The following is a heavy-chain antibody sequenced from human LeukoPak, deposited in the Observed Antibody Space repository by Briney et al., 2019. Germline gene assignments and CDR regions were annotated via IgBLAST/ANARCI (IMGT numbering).Heavy chain of an antibody. CDR1: GFTFSCYA. CDR2: ISGSGGST. J-gene: IGHJ4*02. V-gene: IGHV3-23*01. Sequence: PGGSLRLSCAASGFTFSCYAMSWVRQAPGKGLEWVSAISGSGGSTYYADSVKGRFTISRDNSKNTLYLQMNSLRAEDTAVYYCRAVVVAAAVVYYFDYWGQGTLVTVSS. CDR3: RAVVVAAAVVYYFDY. D-gene: IGHD2-15*01.